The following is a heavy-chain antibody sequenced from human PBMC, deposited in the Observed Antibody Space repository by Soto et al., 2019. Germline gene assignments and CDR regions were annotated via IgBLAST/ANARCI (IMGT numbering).Heavy chain of an antibody. V-gene: IGHV3-30*03. J-gene: IGHJ4*02. D-gene: IGHD2-21*01. CDR2: ISRDGSVK. CDR3: AGEIASGY. Sequence: QVQLVESGGGVVQPGTSLRLSCVASGFTFSTSGMHWVRQAPGKGLEWVAVISRDGSVKYYADSVKGRFTISRDTSKNTLYLQMISLRAEDTAVYYCAGEIASGYWGQVTLVTVSS. CDR1: GFTFSTSG.